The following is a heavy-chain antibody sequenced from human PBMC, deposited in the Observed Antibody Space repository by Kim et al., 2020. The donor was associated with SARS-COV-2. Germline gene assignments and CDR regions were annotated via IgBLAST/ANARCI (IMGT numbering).Heavy chain of an antibody. D-gene: IGHD3-22*01. V-gene: IGHV3-33*06. CDR3: AKDGDSSGYGDY. J-gene: IGHJ4*02. Sequence: YYADSGKGRFTISRDNSKNTLYLQMNSLRAEDTAVYYCAKDGDSSGYGDYWGQGTLVTVSS.